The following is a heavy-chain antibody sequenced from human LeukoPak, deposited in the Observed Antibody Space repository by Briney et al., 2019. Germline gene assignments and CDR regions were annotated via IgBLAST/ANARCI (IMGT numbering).Heavy chain of an antibody. CDR2: ISGGGGST. CDR3: ANPGRYSSGWVFPPCFDY. J-gene: IGHJ4*02. V-gene: IGHV3-23*01. D-gene: IGHD6-19*01. Sequence: GGSLRLSCAASGFTFSSYAMSWVRQAPGKGLEWVSAISGGGGSTYYADSVKGRFTISRDNSKNTLYLQMDSLRADDTAVYYCANPGRYSSGWVFPPCFDYWGQGTLVTVSS. CDR1: GFTFSSYA.